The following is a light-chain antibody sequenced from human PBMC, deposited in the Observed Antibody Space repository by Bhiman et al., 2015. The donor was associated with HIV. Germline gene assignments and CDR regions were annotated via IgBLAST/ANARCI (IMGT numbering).Light chain of an antibody. CDR2: GNS. J-gene: IGLJ3*02. V-gene: IGLV1-40*01. CDR1: SSNIGAGYD. Sequence: QSVLTQPPSVSGAPGQRVTISCTGSSSNIGAGYDVHWYQQLPGTVPKLLIYGNSNRPSGVPDRFSGSKSGTSASLAITGLQAEDEADYYCQSHDSSLSALWVFGGGTKLTVL. CDR3: QSHDSSLSALWV.